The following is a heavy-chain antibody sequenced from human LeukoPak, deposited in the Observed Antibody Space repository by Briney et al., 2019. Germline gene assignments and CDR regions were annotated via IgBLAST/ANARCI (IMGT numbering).Heavy chain of an antibody. CDR2: ISDDGHGKVQ. D-gene: IGHD3-22*01. CDR3: AKKWSGDYDSSGINDAFDV. J-gene: IGHJ3*01. CDR1: GFTCSSYT. V-gene: IGHV3-30-3*02. Sequence: GGSLRLSCAASGFTCSSYTMHWVRQTLGKGLEWVAVISDDGHGKVQYYADSVRGRFTISKDSSKNTLYLQMNSLRPEDTAVYYCAKKWSGDYDSSGINDAFDVWGQGTMVTVSS.